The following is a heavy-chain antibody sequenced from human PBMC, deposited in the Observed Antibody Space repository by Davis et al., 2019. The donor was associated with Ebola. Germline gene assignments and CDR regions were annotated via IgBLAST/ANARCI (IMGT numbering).Heavy chain of an antibody. CDR1: GGTFSSYA. D-gene: IGHD2/OR15-2a*01. V-gene: IGHV1-69*06. J-gene: IGHJ3*02. CDR2: IIPIFGTA. CDR3: ATPFSNIDAFDI. Sequence: SVKVSCKASGGTFSSYAISWVRQAPGQGLEWMGGIIPIFGTAIYAQKFQGRVTMTEDTSTDTAYMELSSLRSEDTAVYYCATPFSNIDAFDIWGQGTMVTVSS.